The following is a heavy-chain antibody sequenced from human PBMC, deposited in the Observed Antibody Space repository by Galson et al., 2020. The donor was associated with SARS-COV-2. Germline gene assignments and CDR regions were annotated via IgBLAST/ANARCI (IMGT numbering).Heavy chain of an antibody. CDR2: FSHSGST. V-gene: IGHV4-38-2*02. D-gene: IGHD3-22*01. CDR1: DFSFTSSNY. J-gene: IGHJ3*02. CDR3: ARDPKYDSSGYYYDAFDI. Sequence: ASETLSLTCSVSDFSFTSSNYWGWIRQPPGKGLEWIGSFSHSGSTYYNPSLKSRVTISVDTSKNQFSLKLTSVTAADTAVYYCARDPKYDSSGYYYDAFDIWGQGTKITVAS.